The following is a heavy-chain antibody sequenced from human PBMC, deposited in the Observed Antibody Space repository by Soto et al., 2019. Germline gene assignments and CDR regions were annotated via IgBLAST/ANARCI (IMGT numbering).Heavy chain of an antibody. D-gene: IGHD2-15*01. CDR1: GGSISSSSYY. Sequence: YLTCTVSGGSISSSSYYWGWIRQPPGKGLEWIGSIYYSGSTYYNPSLKSRVTISVDTSKNQFSLKLSSVTAADTAVYYCVSVVVVAAIRHWFDPWGQGTLVTVSS. CDR2: IYYSGST. J-gene: IGHJ5*02. CDR3: VSVVVVAAIRHWFDP. V-gene: IGHV4-39*01.